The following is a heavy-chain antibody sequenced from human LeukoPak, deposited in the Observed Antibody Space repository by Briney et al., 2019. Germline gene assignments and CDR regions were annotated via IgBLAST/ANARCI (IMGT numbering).Heavy chain of an antibody. V-gene: IGHV3-23*01. D-gene: IGHD2-8*01. CDR1: GFNFNSYT. J-gene: IGHJ4*02. CDR2: ILASGSPT. Sequence: GGSLRLSCAASGFNFNSYTMNWVRQVPGKGLQWVANILASGSPTYYADSVKGRFIISRDNSKNTVYLQMNSLRVEDTAIYYCAKDLRPDGVDNFDHWGQGILVTVSS. CDR3: AKDLRPDGVDNFDH.